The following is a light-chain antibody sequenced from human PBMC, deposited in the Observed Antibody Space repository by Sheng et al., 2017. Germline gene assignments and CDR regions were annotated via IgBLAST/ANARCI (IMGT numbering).Light chain of an antibody. V-gene: IGKV1-39*01. J-gene: IGKJ1*01. CDR1: QDIRSY. CDR3: QQSYSTPRT. Sequence: MTQSPSSLSASVGDRVTITCRASQDIRSYLSWYQQKPGKVPKVLIYAASNLQSGVPSRFSGGGFGTDFTLTISSLQPEDFATYYCQQSYSTPRTFGQGTKVEVK. CDR2: AAS.